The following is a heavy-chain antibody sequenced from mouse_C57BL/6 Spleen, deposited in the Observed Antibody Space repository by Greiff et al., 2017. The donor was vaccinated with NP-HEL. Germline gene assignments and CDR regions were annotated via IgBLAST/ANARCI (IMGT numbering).Heavy chain of an antibody. J-gene: IGHJ2*01. V-gene: IGHV1-42*01. D-gene: IGHD3-3*01. CDR1: GYSFTGYY. CDR3: AREGTDFDY. CDR2: INPSTGGT. Sequence: VQLQQSGPELVKPGASVKISCKASGYSFTGYYMNWVKQSPEKSLEWIGEINPSTGGTTYNQKFKAKATLTVDKSSSTAYMQLKSLTSEDSAVYYCAREGTDFDYWGQGTTLTVSS.